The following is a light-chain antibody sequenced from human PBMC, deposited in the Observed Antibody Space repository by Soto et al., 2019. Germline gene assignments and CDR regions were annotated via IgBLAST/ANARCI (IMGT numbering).Light chain of an antibody. Sequence: DIVMTQSPLSLPVTPGEPASISCRSSQSLLHSNGYNYLDWYLQKPGQSPQLLIYLGSNRASGVPDRFSGSRSGTDFTLKISRVEAEDVGVYYCMQPLQSWTFGQGTKVGIK. J-gene: IGKJ1*01. CDR2: LGS. V-gene: IGKV2-28*01. CDR3: MQPLQSWT. CDR1: QSLLHSNGYNY.